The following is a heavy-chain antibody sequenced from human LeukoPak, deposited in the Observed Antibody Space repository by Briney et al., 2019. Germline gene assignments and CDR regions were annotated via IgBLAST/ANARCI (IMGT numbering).Heavy chain of an antibody. J-gene: IGHJ4*02. Sequence: PGGSLRLSCAASGFTFSSYAMSWVRQAPGKGLEWVSTISGSGGSTFYADSVKGRFTISRDNSKNTLYLQMNSLRAEDTAVHYCAKAPYCSDISCYLYYFDDWGQGTLVTVSS. CDR3: AKAPYCSDISCYLYYFDD. CDR2: ISGSGGST. V-gene: IGHV3-23*01. CDR1: GFTFSSYA. D-gene: IGHD2-15*01.